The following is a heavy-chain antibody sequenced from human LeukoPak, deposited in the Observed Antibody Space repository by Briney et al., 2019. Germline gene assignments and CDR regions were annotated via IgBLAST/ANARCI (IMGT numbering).Heavy chain of an antibody. Sequence: PGGSLRPSCSASGFSFRNYDMHWVRHPTGKGLEWVSAVGTGGDTYYAGSVKGRFTVVRENAKNTLYLQMNSLRAGDTAMYYCARRSAAAGIDAFDFWGQGTMVTVSS. CDR1: GFSFRNYD. D-gene: IGHD6-13*01. V-gene: IGHV3-13*01. CDR2: VGTGGDT. J-gene: IGHJ3*01. CDR3: ARRSAAAGIDAFDF.